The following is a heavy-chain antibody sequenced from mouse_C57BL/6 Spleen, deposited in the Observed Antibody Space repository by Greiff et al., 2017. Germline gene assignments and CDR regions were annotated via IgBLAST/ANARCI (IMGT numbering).Heavy chain of an antibody. CDR3: ARSSYDSHFDY. CDR1: GYAFSSSW. V-gene: IGHV1-82*01. CDR2: IYPGDGDT. D-gene: IGHD1-1*01. Sequence: QVQLQQSGPELVKPGASVKISCKASGYAFSSSWMNWVKQRPGKGLEWIGRIYPGDGDTNYNGKFKGKATLTADKSSSTAYMQLSSLTSEDSAVYFCARSSYDSHFDYWGQGTTLTVSS. J-gene: IGHJ2*01.